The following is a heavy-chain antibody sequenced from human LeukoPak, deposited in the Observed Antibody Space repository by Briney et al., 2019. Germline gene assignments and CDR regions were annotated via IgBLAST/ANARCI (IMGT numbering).Heavy chain of an antibody. Sequence: SETLSLTCAVYGGSFSGYYWSWIRQPPGKGLEWIGSIYYSGSTYYNPSLKSRVTISVDTSKNQFSLKLSSVTAADTAVYYCARDNGIYDVGAFDIWGQGTMVTVSS. CDR1: GGSFSGYY. J-gene: IGHJ3*02. D-gene: IGHD5-12*01. CDR2: IYYSGST. CDR3: ARDNGIYDVGAFDI. V-gene: IGHV4-34*11.